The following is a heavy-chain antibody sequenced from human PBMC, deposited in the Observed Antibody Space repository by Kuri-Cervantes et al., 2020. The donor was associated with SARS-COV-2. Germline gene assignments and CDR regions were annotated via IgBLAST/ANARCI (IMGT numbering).Heavy chain of an antibody. Sequence: GGSLRLSCAASGFTVSSNYMSWVRQAPGKGLEWVSVIYSGGSTYYADSVKGRFTISRDNSKNTLYLQMNSLRAEDTAVYYCAKDTSGSGSYYIGAFDIWGQGTMVTVSS. CDR2: IYSGGST. CDR3: AKDTSGSGSYYIGAFDI. J-gene: IGHJ3*02. CDR1: GFTVSSNY. D-gene: IGHD1-26*01. V-gene: IGHV3-66*01.